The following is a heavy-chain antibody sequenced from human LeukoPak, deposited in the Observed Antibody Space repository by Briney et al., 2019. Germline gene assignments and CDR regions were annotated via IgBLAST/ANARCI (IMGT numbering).Heavy chain of an antibody. D-gene: IGHD2-21*02. CDR1: GFTFDDYG. CDR2: INWNGGST. CDR3: ARDRFKEYGDTELGY. V-gene: IGHV3-20*04. Sequence: GGSLRLSCAASGFTFDDYGMSWVRQAPGKGLEWVSGINWNGGSTGYADSVKGRFTISRDNAKNSVYLHMNSLRAEDTAVYYCARDRFKEYGDTELGYWGQGILVTVSS. J-gene: IGHJ4*02.